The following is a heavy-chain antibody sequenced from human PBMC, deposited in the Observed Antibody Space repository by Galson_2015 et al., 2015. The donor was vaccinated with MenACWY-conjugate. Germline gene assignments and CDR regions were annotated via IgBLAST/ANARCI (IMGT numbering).Heavy chain of an antibody. D-gene: IGHD6-19*01. Sequence: ALVKPTQTLTLTRTFSGFSLSTSGVGVGWIRQPPGKALEWLALIYWDDDKRYSPSLKSRLTITKDTSKKQVVLTMTNLDPVDTATYYCARRSLSVAGEDYWGQGTLVTISS. CDR3: ARRSLSVAGEDY. CDR1: GFSLSTSGVG. CDR2: IYWDDDK. J-gene: IGHJ4*02. V-gene: IGHV2-5*02.